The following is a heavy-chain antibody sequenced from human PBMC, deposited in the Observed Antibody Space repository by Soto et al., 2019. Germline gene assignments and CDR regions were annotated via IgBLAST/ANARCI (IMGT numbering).Heavy chain of an antibody. Sequence: GGSLRLSCAASGFTFSSYAMHWVRQAPGKGLEWVAVISYDGSNKYYADSVKGRFTISRDNSKNTLYLQMNSLRAEDTAVYYCARLGAARSAPFDPWGQGTLVTVSS. CDR1: GFTFSSYA. CDR3: ARLGAARSAPFDP. V-gene: IGHV3-30-3*01. CDR2: ISYDGSNK. D-gene: IGHD6-6*01. J-gene: IGHJ5*02.